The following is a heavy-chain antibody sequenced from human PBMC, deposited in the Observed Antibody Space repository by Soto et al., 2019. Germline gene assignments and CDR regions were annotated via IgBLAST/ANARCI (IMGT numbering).Heavy chain of an antibody. Sequence: QVQLVQSGAEVKKPGASVKVSCKASGYTFTGYYMHWVRQAPGQGLEWMGWINPNSGGTNYAQKFQGWVTMTRATSISTAYMELSRLRSDDTAVYYCPRDRYGSGSYLFDYWGQGTLVTVAS. V-gene: IGHV1-2*04. CDR3: PRDRYGSGSYLFDY. J-gene: IGHJ4*02. D-gene: IGHD3-10*01. CDR1: GYTFTGYY. CDR2: INPNSGGT.